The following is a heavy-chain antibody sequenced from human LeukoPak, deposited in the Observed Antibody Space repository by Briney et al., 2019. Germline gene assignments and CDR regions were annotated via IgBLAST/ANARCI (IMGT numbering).Heavy chain of an antibody. CDR2: ISSSSGNI. J-gene: IGHJ4*02. D-gene: IGHD1-14*01. CDR1: GFTFSSYT. Sequence: PGGSLRLSCAASGFTFSSYTMNWVRQAPGKGLEWVSSISSSSGNINYADSVKGRFTISRDNSKNTLFLQMNSLRAEDTALYYRAKGGTGFENWGQGTLVTVSS. CDR3: AKGGTGFEN. V-gene: IGHV3-23*01.